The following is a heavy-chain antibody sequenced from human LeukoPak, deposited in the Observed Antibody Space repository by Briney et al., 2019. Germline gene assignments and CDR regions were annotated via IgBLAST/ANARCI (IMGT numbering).Heavy chain of an antibody. CDR2: VYYGGNT. J-gene: IGHJ3*02. D-gene: IGHD3-22*01. CDR3: ARHDSSGPYNAFDI. CDR1: GGSISSSPYY. V-gene: IGHV4-39*01. Sequence: SETLSLTCTVSGGSISSSPYYWGWIRQPPGKGLEWIGSVYYGGNTYYNPSLKSRITISVDTSKNQFSLKLTSVTAADTAVYYCARHDSSGPYNAFDIWGQGTMVTVSS.